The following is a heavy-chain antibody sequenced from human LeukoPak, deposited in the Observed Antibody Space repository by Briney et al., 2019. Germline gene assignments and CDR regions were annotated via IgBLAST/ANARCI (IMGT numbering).Heavy chain of an antibody. D-gene: IGHD6-13*01. V-gene: IGHV4-34*01. Sequence: SETLSLTCAVYGGSFSGYYWSWIRQPPGKGLEWIGETNHSGSTNYNPSLKSRVTISVDTSKNQFSLKLSSVTAADTAVYYCARAAAAGGGWFDPWGQGTLITVSS. J-gene: IGHJ5*02. CDR1: GGSFSGYY. CDR3: ARAAAAGGGWFDP. CDR2: TNHSGST.